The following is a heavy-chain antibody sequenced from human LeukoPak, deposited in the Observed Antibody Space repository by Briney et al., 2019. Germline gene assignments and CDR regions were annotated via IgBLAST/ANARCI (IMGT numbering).Heavy chain of an antibody. J-gene: IGHJ4*02. CDR1: GFTFSSYS. Sequence: GGSLRLSCAASGFTFSSYSMNWVRQAPGKGLEWVSSISSSSSYINYADSVKGQFTISRDNAKNSLYLQMNSLRAEDTGVYYCAREYEYSTNAVDYWGQGTLVTVSS. V-gene: IGHV3-21*01. CDR3: AREYEYSTNAVDY. CDR2: ISSSSSYI. D-gene: IGHD6-6*01.